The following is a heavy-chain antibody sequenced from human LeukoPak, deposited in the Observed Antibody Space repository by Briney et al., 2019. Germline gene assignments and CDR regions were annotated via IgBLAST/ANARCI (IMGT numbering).Heavy chain of an antibody. V-gene: IGHV5-51*01. CDR3: ARVPCTGGSCSRTFDY. J-gene: IGHJ4*02. CDR2: INAADSDT. CDR1: GYSFSTYW. Sequence: GESLKISCKGSGYSFSTYWIGWVRQMPGKGLEWMGLINAADSDTRYSPSFQGQVLISVDKFISTAYLQWGNLKATDTAFYYCARVPCTGGSCSRTFDYWGQGTLVTVYS. D-gene: IGHD2-8*02.